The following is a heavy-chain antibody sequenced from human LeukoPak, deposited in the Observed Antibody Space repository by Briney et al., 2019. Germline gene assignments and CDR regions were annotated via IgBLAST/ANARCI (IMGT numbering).Heavy chain of an antibody. Sequence: GGSQRLSCVPSGCTFSSYGMNWVRQAPGKGLEWISYISSRSSTIYYADSVKGRFTISRDNAKNSLYLQMNSLRDEDTAVYYCARGCSGGSCFGDFDYWGQGTLGTVSS. CDR1: GCTFSSYG. V-gene: IGHV3-48*02. CDR2: ISSRSSTI. D-gene: IGHD2-15*01. J-gene: IGHJ4*02. CDR3: ARGCSGGSCFGDFDY.